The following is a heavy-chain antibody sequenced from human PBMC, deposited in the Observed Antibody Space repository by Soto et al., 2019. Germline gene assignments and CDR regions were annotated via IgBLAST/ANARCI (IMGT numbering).Heavy chain of an antibody. V-gene: IGHV1-18*01. J-gene: IGHJ4*02. CDR2: ISPYNGNT. D-gene: IGHD3-10*01. CDR1: GYTLSIYG. Sequence: ASVKVSCKASGYTLSIYGINWVRQAPGQGLEWMGWISPYNGNTKYAQNLQGRVTMTTDTSTSTAYMELRSLRPDDTAVYYCVRDLDGSGSYYTDYWGQGTLVTVSS. CDR3: VRDLDGSGSYYTDY.